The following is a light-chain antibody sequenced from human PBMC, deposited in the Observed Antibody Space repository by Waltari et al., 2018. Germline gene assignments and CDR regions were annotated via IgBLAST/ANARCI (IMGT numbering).Light chain of an antibody. CDR2: SND. V-gene: IGLV1-44*01. CDR3: ATWDDRLTGVV. CDR1: NSNIGSNT. J-gene: IGLJ2*01. Sequence: QSVLTQPPSASGTPGQRVTIACSGSNSNIGSNTVNWYQQLPGTAHRLLIYSNDHPPSGVPDRFSGSKSGTSASLAISGLQSEDEADYYCATWDDRLTGVVFGGGTKVTVL.